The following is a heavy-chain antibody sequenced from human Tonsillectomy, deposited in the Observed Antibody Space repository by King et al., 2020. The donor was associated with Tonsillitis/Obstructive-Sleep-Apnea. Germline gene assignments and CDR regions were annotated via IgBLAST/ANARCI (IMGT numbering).Heavy chain of an antibody. J-gene: IGHJ6*02. Sequence: AQLQESGPGLVKPSETLSLTCTVSGGSISSYYWSWIRQPPGKGLEWIGYIYYSGSTNYNPSLKSRVTISVDTSKNQFSLKLSSVTAADTAVYYCARATVVSYYYYGMDVWGQGTTVTVSS. CDR3: ARATVVSYYYYGMDV. CDR2: IYYSGST. CDR1: GGSISSYY. V-gene: IGHV4-59*01. D-gene: IGHD4-23*01.